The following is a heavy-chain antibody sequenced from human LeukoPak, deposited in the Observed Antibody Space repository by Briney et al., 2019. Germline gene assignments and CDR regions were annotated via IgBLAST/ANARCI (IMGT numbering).Heavy chain of an antibody. J-gene: IGHJ4*02. Sequence: ASVKVSCKVSVYTLTELSMHWVRQAPGKGLEWMGGFDPEDGETIYAQKFQGRVTMTEDTSTDTAYMELSSLRSEDTAVYYCATKGYGDSPFDYWGQGTLVTVSS. V-gene: IGHV1-24*01. CDR3: ATKGYGDSPFDY. CDR2: FDPEDGET. CDR1: VYTLTELS. D-gene: IGHD4-17*01.